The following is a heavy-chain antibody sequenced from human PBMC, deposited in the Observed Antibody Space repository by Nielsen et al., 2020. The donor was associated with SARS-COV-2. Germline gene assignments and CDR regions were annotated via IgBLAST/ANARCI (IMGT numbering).Heavy chain of an antibody. Sequence: SETLSLTCTVSGGSISSSSYYWGWIRQPPGKGLEWIGSIYYSGSTYYNPSLKSRVTISVDTSKNQFSLKLSSVTAADTAVYYCASSSAMYYDFWSGYQYIPPRYDYWGQGTLVTASS. CDR2: IYYSGST. J-gene: IGHJ4*02. CDR3: ASSSAMYYDFWSGYQYIPPRYDY. V-gene: IGHV4-39*01. CDR1: GGSISSSSYY. D-gene: IGHD3-3*01.